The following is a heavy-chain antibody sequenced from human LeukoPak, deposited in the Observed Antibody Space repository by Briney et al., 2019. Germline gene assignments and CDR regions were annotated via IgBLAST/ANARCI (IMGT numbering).Heavy chain of an antibody. J-gene: IGHJ4*02. V-gene: IGHV4-39*01. D-gene: IGHD2-8*01. CDR3: GSLNVSGYSFDY. CDR1: GGSISSSSYH. CDR2: IYFSGNT. Sequence: SETLSLTCTVSGGSISSSSYHWGWIRQPPGKGLEWIGSIYFSGNTYYNPSLKSRVTISVDTSKNQLSLTLSSVTAADTAVYYCGSLNVSGYSFDYWGQGTLVTSPQ.